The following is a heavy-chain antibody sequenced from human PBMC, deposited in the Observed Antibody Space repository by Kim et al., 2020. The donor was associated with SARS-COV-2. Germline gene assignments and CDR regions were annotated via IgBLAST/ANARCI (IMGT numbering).Heavy chain of an antibody. CDR1: GFTFSSHG. CDR2: ISFDGNRI. CDR3: ARDRGGAGNYLDF. V-gene: IGHV3-30*03. Sequence: GGSLRLSCVVSGFTFSSHGMHWVRQAPGKGLEWVAVISFDGNRIYYADSVKGRFTISRDDSKYTLYLQMNNLRAEDTALYYCARDRGGAGNYLDFWG. D-gene: IGHD3-10*01. J-gene: IGHJ6*02.